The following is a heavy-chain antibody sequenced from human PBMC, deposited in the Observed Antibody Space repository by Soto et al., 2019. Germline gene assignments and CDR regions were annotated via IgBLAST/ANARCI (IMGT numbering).Heavy chain of an antibody. CDR1: GGTISSYT. D-gene: IGHD6-13*01. CDR2: IIPILGIA. CDR3: ASGGGIAAAGPNWFDP. Sequence: QVQLVQSGAEVKKPGTSVKVSCKASGGTISSYTISWVRQAPGQGLEWMGRIIPILGIANYAQKFQGRVTITADKSTSTAYMELSSLRSEDTAVYYCASGGGIAAAGPNWFDPWGQGTLVTVSS. J-gene: IGHJ5*02. V-gene: IGHV1-69*02.